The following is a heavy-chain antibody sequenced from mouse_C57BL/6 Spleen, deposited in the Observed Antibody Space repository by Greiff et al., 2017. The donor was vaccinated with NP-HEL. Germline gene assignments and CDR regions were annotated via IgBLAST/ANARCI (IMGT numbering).Heavy chain of an antibody. CDR3: ARNEDYYGSTLDY. CDR2: IWSGGST. J-gene: IGHJ2*01. V-gene: IGHV2-2*01. Sequence: QVQLKESGPGLVQPSQSLSITCTVSGFSLTSYGVHWVRQSPGKGLEWLGVIWSGGSTDYNAAFISRLSISKDNSKSQVFFKMNSLQADDTAIYYCARNEDYYGSTLDYWGQGTTLTVSS. CDR1: GFSLTSYG. D-gene: IGHD1-1*01.